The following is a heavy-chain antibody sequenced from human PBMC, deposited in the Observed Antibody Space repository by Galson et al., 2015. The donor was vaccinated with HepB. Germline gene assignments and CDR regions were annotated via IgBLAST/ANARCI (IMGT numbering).Heavy chain of an antibody. CDR1: GFTFSSFA. Sequence: SLRLSCAASGFTFSSFAMSWVRQAPGKGLEWVSSVSGSGGSTYYADSVKGRFTISRDNSKTTLYLQMNSLRADDTAVYYCAKDTISSGRPCNFDYWGQGTLVTVSS. CDR2: VSGSGGST. D-gene: IGHD3-22*01. J-gene: IGHJ4*02. V-gene: IGHV3-23*01. CDR3: AKDTISSGRPCNFDY.